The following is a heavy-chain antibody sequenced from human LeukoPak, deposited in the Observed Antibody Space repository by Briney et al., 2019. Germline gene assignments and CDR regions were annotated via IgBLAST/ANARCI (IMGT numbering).Heavy chain of an antibody. CDR2: IYYSGST. J-gene: IGHJ4*02. Sequence: SETLSLTCTVSGGSISSYSWSWIRQPPGKGLEWIGYIYYSGSTNYNPSLKSRVTISVDTSKNQFSLKLSSVTAADTAVYYCARSDTYYVKPFDYWGQGTLVAVSS. V-gene: IGHV4-59*01. CDR1: GGSISSYS. CDR3: ARSDTYYVKPFDY. D-gene: IGHD3-10*02.